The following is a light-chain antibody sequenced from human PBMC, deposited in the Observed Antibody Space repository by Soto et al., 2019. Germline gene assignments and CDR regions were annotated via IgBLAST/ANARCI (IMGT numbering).Light chain of an antibody. Sequence: DIQMTQSPSTLSASIGDRVTITCRASETITNWLAWYQQKPGKAPKVLIYKTSSLESGVPSRFSGCGSGTEFTLTINSLQPDDFATYYCQQYESYWTFGQGTKVEVK. CDR3: QQYESYWT. J-gene: IGKJ1*01. CDR1: ETITNW. CDR2: KTS. V-gene: IGKV1-5*03.